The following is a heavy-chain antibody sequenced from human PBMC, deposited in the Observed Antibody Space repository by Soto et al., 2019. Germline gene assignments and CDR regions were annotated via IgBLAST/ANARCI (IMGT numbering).Heavy chain of an antibody. CDR1: GFTFSSYA. D-gene: IGHD2-8*01. CDR3: AKDWVRSGARDCTNGVCPLGWFDP. CDR2: ISGSGGST. V-gene: IGHV3-23*01. Sequence: GSLRLSCAASGFTFSSYAMSWVRQAPGKGLEWVSAISGSGGSTYYADSVKGRFTISRDNSKNTLYLQMNSLRAEDTAVYYCAKDWVRSGARDCTNGVCPLGWFDPWGQGTLVTVSS. J-gene: IGHJ5*02.